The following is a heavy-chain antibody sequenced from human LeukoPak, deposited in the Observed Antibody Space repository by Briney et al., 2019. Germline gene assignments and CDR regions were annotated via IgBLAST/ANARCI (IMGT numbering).Heavy chain of an antibody. D-gene: IGHD3-22*01. J-gene: IGHJ5*02. CDR3: ASGGLHDSSGYYYGRDWFDP. V-gene: IGHV4-38-2*02. CDR1: GYSISSGYY. Sequence: SETLSLTCTVSGYSISSGYYWGWIRPPPGKGLEWIGSIYYSGSTYYNPSLKSRVTISVDASKNQFSLKLSSVTAADTAVYYCASGGLHDSSGYYYGRDWFDPWGQGTLVTVSS. CDR2: IYYSGST.